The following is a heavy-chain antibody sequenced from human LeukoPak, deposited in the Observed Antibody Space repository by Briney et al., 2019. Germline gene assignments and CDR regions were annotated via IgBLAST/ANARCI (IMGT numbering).Heavy chain of an antibody. CDR3: ARDRRLWNMDV. CDR2: INSDGSTT. V-gene: IGHV3-74*01. J-gene: IGHJ6*04. CDR1: GFTFSSYS. D-gene: IGHD4/OR15-4a*01. Sequence: GGSLRLSCAASGFTFSSYSMNWVRQAPGKGLEWVSRINSDGSTTTYADSVKGRFTISRDNAKNTLYLQMNSLRAEDTAVYYCARDRRLWNMDVWGTGTTVTISS.